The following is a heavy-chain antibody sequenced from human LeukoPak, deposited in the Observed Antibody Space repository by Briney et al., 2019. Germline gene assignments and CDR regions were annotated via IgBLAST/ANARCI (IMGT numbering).Heavy chain of an antibody. CDR2: IIPIFGTA. J-gene: IGHJ4*02. CDR3: ARARKKYSSSWYFDY. V-gene: IGHV1-69*05. D-gene: IGHD6-13*01. Sequence: SVKVSCKASGGTFSSYAISWVRQAPGQGLEWMGRIIPIFGTANYAQKFQGRVTITTDESTSTAYMELSSLRSEDTAVYYCARARKKYSSSWYFDYWGQGTLVTVSS. CDR1: GGTFSSYA.